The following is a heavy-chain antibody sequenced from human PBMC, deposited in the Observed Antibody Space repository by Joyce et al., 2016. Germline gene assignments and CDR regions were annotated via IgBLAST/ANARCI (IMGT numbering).Heavy chain of an antibody. Sequence: EVQLVESGGGLVKPGGSLRLSCTASGFTFSSYWMHWVRQVSGKGLVWVSHISSDEGSKSYADSLKGRLTISRDNAKNTLYLHMNSLRTEETAVYYCARTGWSYYDYYYYGLDVWGQGTTVIVSS. J-gene: IGHJ6*02. CDR2: ISSDEGSK. CDR3: ARTGWSYYDYYYYGLDV. CDR1: GFTFSSYW. D-gene: IGHD1-26*01. V-gene: IGHV3-74*01.